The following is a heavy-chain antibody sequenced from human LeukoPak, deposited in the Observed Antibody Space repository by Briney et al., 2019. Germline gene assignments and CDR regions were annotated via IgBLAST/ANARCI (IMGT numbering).Heavy chain of an antibody. D-gene: IGHD3-22*01. CDR1: GFAFSGYG. Sequence: GGSLRLSCVASGFAFSGYGMHWVRQAPGKGLEWVALISYDGSIKYYADSVRGRFTISRDNSKNTLYLEMNSVGAEDTAVYHCAKGMYYYDTSGYRDSNHYFYGLDVWGQGTTVTVSS. CDR2: ISYDGSIK. CDR3: AKGMYYYDTSGYRDSNHYFYGLDV. J-gene: IGHJ6*02. V-gene: IGHV3-30*18.